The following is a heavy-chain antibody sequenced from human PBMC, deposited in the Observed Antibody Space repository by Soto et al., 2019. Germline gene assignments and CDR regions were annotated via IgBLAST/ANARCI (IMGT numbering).Heavy chain of an antibody. CDR3: ARGGIIMVRGRPWFDP. D-gene: IGHD3-10*01. J-gene: IGHJ5*02. CDR1: GGSFSGYY. Sequence: QVQLQQWGAGLLKPSETLSLICAVYGGSFSGYYWSWIRQPPGKGLEWIGEINHSGSTNYNPSLKSRVPISVDPSKKHFSLTLSSVTAADTAVYYCARGGIIMVRGRPWFDPWGQGTLVTVSS. V-gene: IGHV4-34*01. CDR2: INHSGST.